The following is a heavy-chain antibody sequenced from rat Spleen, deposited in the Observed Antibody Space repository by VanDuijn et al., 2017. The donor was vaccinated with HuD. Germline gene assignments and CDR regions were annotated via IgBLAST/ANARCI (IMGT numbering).Heavy chain of an antibody. CDR2: ISYDGSTT. CDR3: SRGLGPHWFAY. Sequence: EVQLVESDGGLVQPGRSLKLSCAASGFTFSHYDVAWVRQAPKKGLEWVAFISYDGSTTYYRDSVKGRFTISRDNAKSTLYLQMDSLRSEDTATYYCSRGLGPHWFAYWGQGILVTVSS. D-gene: IGHD4-6*01. V-gene: IGHV5-7*01. J-gene: IGHJ3*01. CDR1: GFTFSHYD.